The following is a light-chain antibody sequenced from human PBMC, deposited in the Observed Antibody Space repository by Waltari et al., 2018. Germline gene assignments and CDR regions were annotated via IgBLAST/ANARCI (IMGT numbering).Light chain of an antibody. CDR1: SPNLRPGYD. CDR2: GTS. V-gene: IGLV1-40*01. Sequence: QSVLTQPPSVSGAPGQRVTISCTGSSPNLRPGYDVYWYQQLPGTAPKLLIYGTSNRPSGVPDRFSGSKSGTSASLAITGLQAEDEANYYCQSYDSSLRGVFGGGTKLTVL. J-gene: IGLJ3*02. CDR3: QSYDSSLRGV.